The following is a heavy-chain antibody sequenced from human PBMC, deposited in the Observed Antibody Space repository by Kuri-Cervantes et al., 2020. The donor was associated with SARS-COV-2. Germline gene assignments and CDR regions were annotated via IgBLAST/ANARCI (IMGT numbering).Heavy chain of an antibody. CDR2: INSDGSST. J-gene: IGHJ4*02. D-gene: IGHD3-9*01. CDR1: GFTFSSYW. CDR3: ARDMQILTGHYYLNFDY. Sequence: GESLKISCAASGFTFSSYWMHWVRQAPGKGLVWVSRINSDGSSTSYADSVKGRFTISRDNAKNSLYLQMHSLRAEDTAVYYCARDMQILTGHYYLNFDYWGQGTLVTVSS. V-gene: IGHV3-74*01.